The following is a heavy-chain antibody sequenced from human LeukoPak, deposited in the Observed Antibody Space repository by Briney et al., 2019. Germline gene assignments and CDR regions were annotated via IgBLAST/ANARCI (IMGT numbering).Heavy chain of an antibody. Sequence: GGSLRRSCAASGFTVSSNYMSWVRQAPGKGLEWVSVIYGGGSTYYADSVKGRFTISRDNSKNTLYLQMNSLRAEDTAVYYCAREDYDSSGLYYFDYWGQGTLVNGSS. CDR1: GFTVSSNY. CDR2: IYGGGST. V-gene: IGHV3-53*01. CDR3: AREDYDSSGLYYFDY. D-gene: IGHD3-22*01. J-gene: IGHJ4*02.